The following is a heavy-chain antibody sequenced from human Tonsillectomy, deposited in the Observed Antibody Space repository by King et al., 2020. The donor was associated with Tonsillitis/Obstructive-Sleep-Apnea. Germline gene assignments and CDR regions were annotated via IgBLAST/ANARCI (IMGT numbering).Heavy chain of an antibody. CDR1: GFTFSDYA. CDR3: AKSEGGIAVAGSFDS. D-gene: IGHD6-19*01. CDR2: ASNSGGTS. Sequence: VQLVESGGGLVQPGGSLRLSCAVSGFTFSDYAMSWVRQAPGKGLEWVSGASNSGGTSHYADAVKGRFTISRDNSKNTLYLQLNSLRAEDTAVYYCAKSEGGIAVAGSFDSGGQGTLVTVS. V-gene: IGHV3-23*04. J-gene: IGHJ4*02.